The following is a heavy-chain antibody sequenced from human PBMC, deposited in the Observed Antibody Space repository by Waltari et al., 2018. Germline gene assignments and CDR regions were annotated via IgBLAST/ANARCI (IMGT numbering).Heavy chain of an antibody. CDR1: GGSISSGGYY. CDR3: ARRVKKTIHDL. V-gene: IGHV4-31*03. CDR2: IYHSGST. D-gene: IGHD3-10*01. J-gene: IGHJ2*01. Sequence: QVQLQESGPGLVKPSQTLSLTCTVSGGSISSGGYYWRWIRQHPGKGLEWIGYIYHSGSTYYNPSLKSRVTISVDRSKNQFSLKLSSVTAADTAVYYCARRVKKTIHDLWGRGTLVTVSS.